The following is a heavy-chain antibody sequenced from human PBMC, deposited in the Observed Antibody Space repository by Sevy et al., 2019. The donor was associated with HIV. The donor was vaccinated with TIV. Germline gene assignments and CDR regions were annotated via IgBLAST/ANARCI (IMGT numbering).Heavy chain of an antibody. D-gene: IGHD3-10*01. CDR1: GFTFSSYA. Sequence: GGSLRLSCAASGFTFSSYAMSWVRQAPGKGLEWVSTISSSGGSTYYADSVKGRFTISRDKSKNTLYLQMNSLRAEDRAVYDCAKPLFGLGSRSPYYYYGIDVWGQGTTVTVSS. CDR3: AKPLFGLGSRSPYYYYGIDV. CDR2: ISSSGGST. V-gene: IGHV3-23*01. J-gene: IGHJ6*02.